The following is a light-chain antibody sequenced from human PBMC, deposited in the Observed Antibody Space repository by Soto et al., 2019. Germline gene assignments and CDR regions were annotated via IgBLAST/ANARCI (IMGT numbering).Light chain of an antibody. V-gene: IGKV1-39*01. CDR3: QHSYNTPWT. CDR1: QSISSN. CDR2: AAS. J-gene: IGKJ1*01. Sequence: DIQMTQSPSSLSASVGDRVTITCRASQSISSNLNWYQQKPGKAPKLLIYAASNLQSGVPSRFSGTGSGTDFTLTISSLQPEDSATYYCQHSYNTPWTFGQGTKVEIK.